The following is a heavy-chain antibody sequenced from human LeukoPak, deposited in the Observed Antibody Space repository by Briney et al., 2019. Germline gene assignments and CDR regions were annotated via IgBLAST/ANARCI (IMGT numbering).Heavy chain of an antibody. Sequence: PSETLSLTCTVSGGSISSYYWSWIRQPPGKGLEWIGYIYYSGSTNYNPSLKSRVTISVDTFKNQFSLKLSSVTAADTAVYYCARGGEGCSSTSCYPYYYYYGMDVWGKGTTVTVSS. CDR1: GGSISSYY. J-gene: IGHJ6*04. V-gene: IGHV4-59*01. CDR2: IYYSGST. CDR3: ARGGEGCSSTSCYPYYYYYGMDV. D-gene: IGHD2-2*01.